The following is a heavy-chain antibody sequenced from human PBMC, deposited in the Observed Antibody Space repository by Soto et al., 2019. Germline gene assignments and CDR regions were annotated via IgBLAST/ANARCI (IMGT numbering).Heavy chain of an antibody. D-gene: IGHD2-2*03. J-gene: IGHJ4*02. CDR1: GFSFDEYG. CDR3: AKDNDLDRDGPFDY. CDR2: ISWNSGDI. Sequence: EVQLVESGGGSVQPGRSLRLSCAASGFSFDEYGMHWVRQGPGKGLEGGSGISWNSGDIYYADSVKGRFTISRDNAKRSLYLQMNSLRTEDTALYYCAKDNDLDRDGPFDYWGQGILVTVSS. V-gene: IGHV3-9*01.